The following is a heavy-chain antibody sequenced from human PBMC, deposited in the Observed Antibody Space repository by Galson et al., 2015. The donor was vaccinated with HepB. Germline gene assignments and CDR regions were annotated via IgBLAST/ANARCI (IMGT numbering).Heavy chain of an antibody. CDR1: GSSLSSGYY. J-gene: IGHJ4*02. CDR3: ARQGSTVVTPL. Sequence: ETLSLTCSVSGSSLSSGYYWGWIRQPPGKGLEWIGSIYHSGSTYYNPPLESRVTISVDTSKNQFSLKLSSVTAADTAVYYCARQGSTVVTPLWGQGTLVTISS. CDR2: IYHSGST. D-gene: IGHD4-23*01. V-gene: IGHV4-38-2*01.